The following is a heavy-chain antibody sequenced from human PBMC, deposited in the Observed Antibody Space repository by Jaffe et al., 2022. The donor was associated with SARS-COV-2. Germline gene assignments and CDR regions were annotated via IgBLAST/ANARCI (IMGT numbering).Heavy chain of an antibody. V-gene: IGHV4-39*01. CDR2: IYYSGST. J-gene: IGHJ4*02. D-gene: IGHD1-7*01. CDR3: SYNWDYPGYFDY. Sequence: QLQLQESGPGLVKPSETLSLTCTVSGGSISSSSYYWGWIRQPPGKGLEWIGSIYYSGSTYYNPSLKSRVTISVDTSKNQFSLKLSSVTAADTAVYYCSYNWDYPGYFDYWGQGTLVTVSS. CDR1: GGSISSSSYY.